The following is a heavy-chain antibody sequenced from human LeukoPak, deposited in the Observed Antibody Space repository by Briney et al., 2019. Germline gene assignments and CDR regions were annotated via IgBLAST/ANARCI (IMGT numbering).Heavy chain of an antibody. CDR1: GGSISTYY. J-gene: IGHJ4*02. CDR2: IYYSGST. D-gene: IGHD2-15*01. V-gene: IGHV4-59*12. Sequence: PSETLSLTCTVSGGSISTYYWSWIRQPPGKGLEWIGYIYYSGSTNYNPSLKSRVTISVDKSKNQFSLKLSSVTAADTAVYYCARDCLGGGSCYGYWGQGTLATVSS. CDR3: ARDCLGGGSCYGY.